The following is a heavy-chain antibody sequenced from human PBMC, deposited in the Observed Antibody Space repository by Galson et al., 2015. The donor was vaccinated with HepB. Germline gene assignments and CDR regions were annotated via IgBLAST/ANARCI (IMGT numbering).Heavy chain of an antibody. Sequence: SLRLSCAASGFTFSSYGMHWVRQAPGKGLEWVTVIWYDGSNKYYADSVKGRFTISRDNSKNTLYLQMNSLRAEDTAMYYCARDKPYYDYVWGSYRSDAFDIWGQGTMVTVSS. CDR3: ARDKPYYDYVWGSYRSDAFDI. V-gene: IGHV3-33*01. J-gene: IGHJ3*02. CDR1: GFTFSSYG. CDR2: IWYDGSNK. D-gene: IGHD3-16*02.